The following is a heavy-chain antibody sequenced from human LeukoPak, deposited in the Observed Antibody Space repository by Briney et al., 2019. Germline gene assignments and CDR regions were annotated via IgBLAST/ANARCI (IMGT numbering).Heavy chain of an antibody. J-gene: IGHJ6*02. CDR2: IYRGGST. CDR1: GDSISSGYY. Sequence: PSETLSLTCTVSGDSISSGYYWGWIRQPPGKGLEWIGSIYRGGSTYYNPSLKSRVTISADTSRNQFSLRLTSVTAADTAVYYCARVTRMDAWGQGITVTVSS. V-gene: IGHV4-38-2*02. CDR3: ARVTRMDA.